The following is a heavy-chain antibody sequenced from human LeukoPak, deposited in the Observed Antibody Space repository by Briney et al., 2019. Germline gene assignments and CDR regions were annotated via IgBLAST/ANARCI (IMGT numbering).Heavy chain of an antibody. CDR3: ARESESYDSSGSTFDY. J-gene: IGHJ4*02. CDR2: ISTGTYK. Sequence: PGGSLRLSCVTSGFRFSNFEMNWVRQPPGKGLEWVSHISTGTYKAYADSVKGRFTISRDNSKNALYLQMNSLRAEDTAVYYCARESESYDSSGSTFDYWGQGTLVTVSS. V-gene: IGHV3-48*03. D-gene: IGHD3-22*01. CDR1: GFRFSNFE.